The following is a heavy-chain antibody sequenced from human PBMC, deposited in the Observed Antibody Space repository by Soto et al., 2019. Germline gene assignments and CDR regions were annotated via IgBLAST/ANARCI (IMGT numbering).Heavy chain of an antibody. CDR2: IIPIFGTA. CDR1: GGTFSSYA. D-gene: IGHD3-22*01. CDR3: ASNRFGYYYDSSGYYYYYGMDV. J-gene: IGHJ6*02. V-gene: IGHV1-69*01. Sequence: QVQLVESGAEVKKPGSSVKVSCKASGGTFSSYAISWVRQAPGHGLEWMGGIIPIFGTANYAQKFQDRVTITADVSTSTAYMELSSLRSEDTAVYYCASNRFGYYYDSSGYYYYYGMDVWGQGTTVTVSS.